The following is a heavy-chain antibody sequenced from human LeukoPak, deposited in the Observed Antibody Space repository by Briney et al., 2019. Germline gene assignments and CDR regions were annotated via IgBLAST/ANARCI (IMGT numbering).Heavy chain of an antibody. CDR3: ARANPAYYFDY. Sequence: PGGSLRLSCAASGLTFSKYAMNWVRQAPGKGLEWVSVIYSGGSTYYADSVKGRFTISRDNSKNTLYLQMNSLRAEDTAVYYCARANPAYYFDYWGQGTLVTVSS. CDR2: IYSGGST. CDR1: GLTFSKYA. J-gene: IGHJ4*02. V-gene: IGHV3-53*01.